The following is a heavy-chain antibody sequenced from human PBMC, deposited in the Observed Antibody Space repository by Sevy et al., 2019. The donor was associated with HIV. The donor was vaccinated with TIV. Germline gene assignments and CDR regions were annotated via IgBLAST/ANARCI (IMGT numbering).Heavy chain of an antibody. CDR1: GFIFSNYA. V-gene: IGHV3-64D*06. D-gene: IGHD3-9*01. J-gene: IGHJ5*02. CDR3: VKDRIETILWSKGDWFDP. CDR2: LSSHNAGST. Sequence: GGSLRLSCSASGFIFSNYAMHWVRQAPGKGLEYVSGLSSHNAGSTYYPDSVNGRFTISRDNSKNKLYLQMTSLRTEDTAVYYCVKDRIETILWSKGDWFDPWGQGTLVTVSS.